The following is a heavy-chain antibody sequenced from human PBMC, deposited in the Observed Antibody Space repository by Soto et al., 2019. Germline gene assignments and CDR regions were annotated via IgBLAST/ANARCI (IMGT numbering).Heavy chain of an antibody. Sequence: SETLSLTCTVSGGSISSSSYYWGWIRQPPGKGVEWIGSIYYSWSTYYNPSLKSRVTISVDTSKNQFSLKLSSVTAAETAVYYCARQDYYGSGSYSPPNNWFDPWGQGTLVTVSS. J-gene: IGHJ5*02. CDR1: GGSISSSSYY. CDR3: ARQDYYGSGSYSPPNNWFDP. CDR2: IYYSWST. V-gene: IGHV4-39*01. D-gene: IGHD3-10*01.